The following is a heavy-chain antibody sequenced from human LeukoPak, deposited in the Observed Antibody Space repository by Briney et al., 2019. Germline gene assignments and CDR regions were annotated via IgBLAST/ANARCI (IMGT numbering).Heavy chain of an antibody. CDR2: LNGPGSNT. CDR1: GFTFSTYA. Sequence: PGGSLRLSCTASGFTFSTYAVSWVRQAPGKGLEWVSSLNGPGSNTYYADSVKGRFTISRDNSKNTLYLQTNSLRAEDTAVYYCAGDASYYGSGNYFWGQGTLVTVSS. V-gene: IGHV3-23*01. CDR3: AGDASYYGSGNYF. J-gene: IGHJ4*02. D-gene: IGHD3-10*01.